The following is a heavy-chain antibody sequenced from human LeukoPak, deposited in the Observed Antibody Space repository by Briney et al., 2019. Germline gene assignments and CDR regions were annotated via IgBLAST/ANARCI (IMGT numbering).Heavy chain of an antibody. V-gene: IGHV3-7*01. CDR1: GFTFSSYS. J-gene: IGHJ3*02. D-gene: IGHD1-26*01. CDR3: ASLIVGATSADAFDI. CDR2: IKQDGSEK. Sequence: GGSLRLSCAASGFTFSSYSMNWVRQAPGKGLEWVANIKQDGSEKYYVDSVKGRFTISRDNAKNSLYLQMNSLRAEDTAVYYCASLIVGATSADAFDIWGQGTMVTVSS.